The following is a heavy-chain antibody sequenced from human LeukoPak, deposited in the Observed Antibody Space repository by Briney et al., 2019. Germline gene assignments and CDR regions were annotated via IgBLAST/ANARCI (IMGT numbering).Heavy chain of an antibody. J-gene: IGHJ3*02. V-gene: IGHV3-23*01. CDR3: AKDENSSGWYDAFDI. D-gene: IGHD6-19*01. CDR2: ISGSGGST. Sequence: QAGGSLRLSCAASGFTFSSYAMSWVRQAPGKGLEWVSAISGSGGSTYYADSVKGRFTISRDNSKSTLYLQMNSLRAEDTAVYYCAKDENSSGWYDAFDIWGQGTMVTVSS. CDR1: GFTFSSYA.